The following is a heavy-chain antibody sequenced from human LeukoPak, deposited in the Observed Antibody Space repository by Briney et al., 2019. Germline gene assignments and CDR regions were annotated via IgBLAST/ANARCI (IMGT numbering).Heavy chain of an antibody. CDR3: AKDGQVGAIGYFDY. V-gene: IGHV3-33*06. J-gene: IGHJ4*02. Sequence: PGGSLRLSCAASGFILSTYGMHWVRQAPGKGLEWVAVVWSGGNNKYYSDSVKGRFTISRDNSKNTLYLQMNSRRAEDTAVYYCAKDGQVGAIGYFDYRPRGTVVTVSS. D-gene: IGHD1-26*01. CDR1: GFILSTYG. CDR2: VWSGGNNK.